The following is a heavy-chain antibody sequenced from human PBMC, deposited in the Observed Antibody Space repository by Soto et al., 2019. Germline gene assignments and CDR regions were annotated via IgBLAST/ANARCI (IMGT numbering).Heavy chain of an antibody. Sequence: GGSLRLSCAASGFTFSSYAMHWVRQAPGKGLGWVAVISYDGSNKYYADSVKGRFTISRDNSKNTLYLQMNSLRAEDTAVYYCARAGGNSAAFDIWGQGTMVTVSS. V-gene: IGHV3-30-3*01. CDR3: ARAGGNSAAFDI. J-gene: IGHJ3*02. CDR2: ISYDGSNK. D-gene: IGHD2-21*02. CDR1: GFTFSSYA.